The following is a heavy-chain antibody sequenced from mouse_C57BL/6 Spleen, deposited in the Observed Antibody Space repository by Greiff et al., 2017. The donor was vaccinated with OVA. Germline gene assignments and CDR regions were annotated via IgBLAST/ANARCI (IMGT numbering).Heavy chain of an antibody. CDR1: GYSFTSYY. CDR2: IYPGSGNT. CDR3: AREGEYTTVDY. V-gene: IGHV1-66*01. Sequence: VMLVESGPELVKPGASVKISCKASGYSFTSYYIHWVKQRPGQGLEWIGWIYPGSGNTKYNEKFKGKATLTADTSSSTAYMQLSSLTSEDSAVYYCAREGEYTTVDYWGQGTTLTVSS. J-gene: IGHJ2*01. D-gene: IGHD1-1*01.